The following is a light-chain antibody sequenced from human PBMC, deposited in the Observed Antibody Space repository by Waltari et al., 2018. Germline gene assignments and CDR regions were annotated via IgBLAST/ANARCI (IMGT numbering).Light chain of an antibody. CDR3: CSYTSIGPVL. V-gene: IGLV2-23*02. J-gene: IGLJ2*01. CDR1: SSDVGANNF. Sequence: QSALTQPASVSGSPGQSIAISCIGTSSDVGANNFLSWYQQHPGRAPKLMIHEVTTRPSGVSTRFSGSKSGNTASLTISGLQAEDEADYYCCSYTSIGPVLIGGGTKVTVL. CDR2: EVT.